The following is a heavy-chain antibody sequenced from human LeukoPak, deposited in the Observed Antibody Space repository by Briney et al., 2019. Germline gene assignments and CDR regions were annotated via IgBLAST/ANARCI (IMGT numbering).Heavy chain of an antibody. J-gene: IGHJ4*02. D-gene: IGHD3-22*01. Sequence: PSETLSLTCAVYGGSFSGYYWSWIRQPPGKGLEWMGEINHSGSTNYIPSLKSRVTISVDTSKNQFSLKLSSVTAADTAVYYCARGRKYYYDSSGYYPLDYWGQGTLVTVSS. CDR2: INHSGST. V-gene: IGHV4-34*01. CDR3: ARGRKYYYDSSGYYPLDY. CDR1: GGSFSGYY.